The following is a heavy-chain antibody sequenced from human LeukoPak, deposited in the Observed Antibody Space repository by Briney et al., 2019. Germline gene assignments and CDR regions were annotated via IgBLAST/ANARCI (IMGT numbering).Heavy chain of an antibody. V-gene: IGHV1-2*06. Sequence: ASVKVTCKASGYTFTGYYTHWVRQAPGQGLEWMGRINPNSGGTNYAQKFQGRVTMTRDTSISTAYMELSRLRSDDTAVYYCARVRRILYSSSWYYFDYWGQGTLVTVSP. CDR2: INPNSGGT. D-gene: IGHD6-13*01. J-gene: IGHJ4*02. CDR3: ARVRRILYSSSWYYFDY. CDR1: GYTFTGYY.